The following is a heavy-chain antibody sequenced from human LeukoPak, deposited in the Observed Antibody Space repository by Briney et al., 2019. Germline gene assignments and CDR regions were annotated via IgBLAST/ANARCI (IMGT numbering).Heavy chain of an antibody. V-gene: IGHV3-9*01. CDR1: GFTFDDYA. CDR3: AKDLPGYPYAFDI. CDR2: ISWNSGSI. Sequence: SLRLSCAASGFTFDDYAVHWVRQAPGKGLEWVSGISWNSGSIGYADSVKGRFTISRDNAKNSLYLQMNSLRAEDTALYYCAKDLPGYPYAFDICGQGTMVTVSS. J-gene: IGHJ3*02. D-gene: IGHD6-13*01.